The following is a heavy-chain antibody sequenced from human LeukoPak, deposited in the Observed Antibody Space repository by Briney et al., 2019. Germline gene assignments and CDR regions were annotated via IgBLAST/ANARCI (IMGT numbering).Heavy chain of an antibody. J-gene: IGHJ4*02. D-gene: IGHD5-12*01. Sequence: SETLSLTCTVSGGSISSYYWSWIRQPPGKGLEWIGYIYYSGSTNYNPSLKSRVTISVDTSKNQFSLKLSSVTAADTAVYYCASYEQRGYSGYDTWGQGTLVTVSS. CDR3: ASYEQRGYSGYDT. CDR2: IYYSGST. CDR1: GGSISSYY. V-gene: IGHV4-59*01.